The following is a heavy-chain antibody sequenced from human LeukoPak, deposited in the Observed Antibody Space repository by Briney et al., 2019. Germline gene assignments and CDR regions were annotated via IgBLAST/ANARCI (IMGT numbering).Heavy chain of an antibody. J-gene: IGHJ5*02. Sequence: PSETLSLTCTVSGDSISNSYWSWIRQPPGKGLEWIGCIYYSGSTRYNPSLRSRVTISLDTSKNHLSLKLSSVTAADTAVYYCARLFGVVPNWFDPWGQGTLVTVSS. CDR1: GDSISNSY. D-gene: IGHD3-3*01. CDR2: IYYSGST. CDR3: ARLFGVVPNWFDP. V-gene: IGHV4-59*01.